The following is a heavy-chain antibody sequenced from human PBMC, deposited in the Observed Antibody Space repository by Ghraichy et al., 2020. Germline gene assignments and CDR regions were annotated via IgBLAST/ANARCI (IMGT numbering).Heavy chain of an antibody. V-gene: IGHV3-9*01. CDR3: AKDVSSTRFYGMDV. D-gene: IGHD2-2*01. J-gene: IGHJ6*02. CDR2: ISWNSGSI. CDR1: GFTFDDYA. Sequence: ALRLSCAASGFTFDDYAMHWVRQAPGKGLEWVSGISWNSGSIGYADSVKGRFTISRDKVKNSLYLQMNSLRGEDTALYYCAKDVSSTRFYGMDVWGQGTTVTVSS.